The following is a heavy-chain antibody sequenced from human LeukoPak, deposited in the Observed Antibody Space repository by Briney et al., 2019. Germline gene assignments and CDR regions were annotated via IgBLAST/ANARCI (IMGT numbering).Heavy chain of an antibody. Sequence: GGSLRLSCSTSGFTFSNHFMHWVRQAPGKGLEYVSSIGPNGASTLYADSVKGRFTISRDNSKNALYLQLTSLRLEDTALYYCVKDLTGTWSFDYWGQETLVTVSS. V-gene: IGHV3-64D*06. D-gene: IGHD3-9*01. CDR1: GFTFSNHF. J-gene: IGHJ4*02. CDR2: IGPNGAST. CDR3: VKDLTGTWSFDY.